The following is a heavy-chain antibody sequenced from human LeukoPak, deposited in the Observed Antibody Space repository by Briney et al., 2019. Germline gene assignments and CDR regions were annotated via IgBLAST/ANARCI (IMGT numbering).Heavy chain of an antibody. D-gene: IGHD6-19*01. CDR2: VSTTGGST. V-gene: IGHV3-23*01. CDR3: AKCSGSFVRGKDYYYYYMDV. CDR1: GFTFANYV. J-gene: IGHJ6*03. Sequence: GGSLRLSCAASGFTFANYVTHWVRQAPGKGLEWVSTVSTTGGSTYYADSVKGRFTISRDNSKDTLYLQMNSLRAEDTAVYYCAKCSGSFVRGKDYYYYYMDVWGKGTTVTVSS.